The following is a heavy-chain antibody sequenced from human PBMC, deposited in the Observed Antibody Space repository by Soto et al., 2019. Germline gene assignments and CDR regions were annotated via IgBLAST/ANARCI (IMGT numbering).Heavy chain of an antibody. D-gene: IGHD2-8*02. V-gene: IGHV1-18*04. CDR1: GYTFTSYG. Sequence: WASVKVSCPASGYTFTSYGISWARQAPGQGLEWMGWISAYNGNTNYAQKLQGRVTMTTDTSTSTAYMELRSLRSDDTAVYYGARGPGGLYRGSEDWCQGTVVSVAS. CDR3: ARGPGGLYRGSED. J-gene: IGHJ4*02. CDR2: ISAYNGNT.